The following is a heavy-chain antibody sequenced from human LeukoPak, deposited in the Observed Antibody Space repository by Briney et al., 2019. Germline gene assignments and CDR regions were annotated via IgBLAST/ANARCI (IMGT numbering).Heavy chain of an antibody. CDR3: ARDLKADDWYFDL. Sequence: SQTLSLTCTVSGGSISSGGYYWSWIRQHPGKGLEWIGYIYYSGSTYYNPSLKSRVAISVDTSKNQFSLKLSSVTAADTAVYYCARDLKADDWYFDLWGRGTLVTVSS. J-gene: IGHJ2*01. V-gene: IGHV4-31*03. CDR2: IYYSGST. CDR1: GGSISSGGYY.